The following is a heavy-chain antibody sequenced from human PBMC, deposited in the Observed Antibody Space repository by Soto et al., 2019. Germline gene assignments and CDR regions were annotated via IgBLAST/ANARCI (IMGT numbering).Heavy chain of an antibody. CDR2: INPNSGGT. CDR3: ARGGGYCSGGSCWTNAFDI. CDR1: GYTFTGYY. D-gene: IGHD2-15*01. V-gene: IGHV1-2*04. Sequence: QVQLVQSGAEVKKPGASVKVSCKASGYTFTGYYMHWVRQAPGQGLEWMGWINPNSGGTNYAQKFQGWVTMTRDTSISTAYMELSRLRSDDTAVYYCARGGGYCSGGSCWTNAFDIWGQGTMVTVSS. J-gene: IGHJ3*02.